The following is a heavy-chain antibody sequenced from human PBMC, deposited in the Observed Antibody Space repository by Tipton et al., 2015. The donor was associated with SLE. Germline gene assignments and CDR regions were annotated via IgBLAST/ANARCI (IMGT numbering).Heavy chain of an antibody. J-gene: IGHJ6*02. CDR3: TRGDVGSLPSYGMDV. Sequence: RSLRLSCTTSGFTFGDYAMTWVRQAPGKGLEWVGFVRSPTYGGTTEYAASVEGRFTISRDDSKSIVSLQMNSLKSEDTAVYYCTRGDVGSLPSYGMDVWGQGTTVTVSS. CDR2: VRSPTYGGTT. V-gene: IGHV3-49*04. D-gene: IGHD6-13*01. CDR1: GFTFGDYA.